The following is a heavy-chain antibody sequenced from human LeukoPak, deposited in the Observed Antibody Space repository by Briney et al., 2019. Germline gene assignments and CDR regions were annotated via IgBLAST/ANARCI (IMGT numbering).Heavy chain of an antibody. D-gene: IGHD3-22*01. CDR2: ISSSGSTI. CDR1: GFTFSSYG. Sequence: GGSLRLSCAASGFTFSSYGMNWVRQAPGKGLEWVSYISSSGSTIYSVDSVKGRFTISRDNAKKSLHLQVNSLRAEDTAVYYCARSRQHYYESSGHYEIFNWYFDLWGRGTLVTVSS. J-gene: IGHJ2*01. V-gene: IGHV3-48*03. CDR3: ARSRQHYYESSGHYEIFNWYFDL.